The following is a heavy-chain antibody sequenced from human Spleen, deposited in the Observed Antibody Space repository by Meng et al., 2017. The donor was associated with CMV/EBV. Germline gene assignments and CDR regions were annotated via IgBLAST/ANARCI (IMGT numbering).Heavy chain of an antibody. V-gene: IGHV3-30*04. Sequence: GESLKISCAASGFTFSSYAMYWVRQAPGKGLEWVAVMSYDGSNKHYADSVKGRFTISRDNSKNTLYLQMNSLRAEDTAVYYCARGPLRYCSSTSCYGVYFDYWGQGTLVTVSS. CDR2: MSYDGSNK. D-gene: IGHD2-2*01. CDR1: GFTFSSYA. J-gene: IGHJ4*02. CDR3: ARGPLRYCSSTSCYGVYFDY.